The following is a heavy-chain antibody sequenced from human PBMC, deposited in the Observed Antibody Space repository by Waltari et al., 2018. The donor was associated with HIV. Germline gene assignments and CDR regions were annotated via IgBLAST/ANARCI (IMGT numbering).Heavy chain of an antibody. CDR2: IKQDGSEK. J-gene: IGHJ4*02. CDR3: ARGGFYGSGSKVN. D-gene: IGHD3-10*01. Sequence: EVQLVESGGGLVQPGGSLRLSCAASGFTFSSYWMSWVRQAPGKGLEGVANIKQDGSEKYYEDSVNGRFTISRDNAENSLYLQMNSLRAEDTAVYYCARGGFYGSGSKVNWGQGTLVTVSS. CDR1: GFTFSSYW. V-gene: IGHV3-7*04.